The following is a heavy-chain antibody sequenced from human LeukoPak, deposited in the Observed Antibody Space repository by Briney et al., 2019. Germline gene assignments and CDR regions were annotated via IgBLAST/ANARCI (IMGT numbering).Heavy chain of an antibody. V-gene: IGHV1-69*05. D-gene: IGHD3-22*01. J-gene: IGHJ4*02. CDR2: IIPMFATP. CDR1: GGTFSRNT. Sequence: SVKVSCKASGGTFSRNTVTWVRQAPGQGLEWMGGIIPMFATPNYAQKFRGRVTVTTDESTSTAYMELTSLRSEDTAVYYCARVSVDSGYFYLDLWGQGTQVTVSS. CDR3: ARVSVDSGYFYLDL.